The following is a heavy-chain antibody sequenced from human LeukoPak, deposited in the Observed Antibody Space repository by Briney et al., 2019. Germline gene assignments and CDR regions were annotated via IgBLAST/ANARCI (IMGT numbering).Heavy chain of an antibody. CDR2: ISSSSSYI. V-gene: IGHV3-21*01. CDR3: ARGGLRHYYYYYMDV. Sequence: GGSLRLSCAASGFTFSTYSMNWVRQAPGKGLEWVSSISSSSSYISYADSVKGRFTISRDNAKNSLYLQMNSLRAEDTAVYYCARGGLRHYYYYYMDVWAKGPRSPSP. CDR1: GFTFSTYS. D-gene: IGHD4-17*01. J-gene: IGHJ6*03.